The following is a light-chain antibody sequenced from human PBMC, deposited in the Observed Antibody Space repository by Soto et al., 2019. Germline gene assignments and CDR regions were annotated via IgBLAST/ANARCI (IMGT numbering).Light chain of an antibody. CDR1: QSVSSY. CDR2: DAS. V-gene: IGKV3-11*01. J-gene: IGKJ1*01. Sequence: IVLTQSPATLSLSPGERATLSCRASQSVSSYLAWYQQKLGQAPRLLIDDASNSATGLRARFRRSGSGTDFTLAISSLEPEDFAVYYCQPRSNSWTFGQGTKVEIK. CDR3: QPRSNSWT.